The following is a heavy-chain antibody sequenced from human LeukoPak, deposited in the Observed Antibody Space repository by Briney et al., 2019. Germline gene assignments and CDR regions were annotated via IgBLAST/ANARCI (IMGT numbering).Heavy chain of an antibody. D-gene: IGHD1-26*01. CDR1: GFSFSVCG. CDR2: IWNDGSVK. J-gene: IGHJ4*02. Sequence: PGGSLRLSCVASGFSFSVCGMHWVRQAPGKGLEWVAVIWNDGSVKYYADSLKGRISISRDNSKNTLYLQIDSLGVDDTGVYYCARASGSYDYWGQGTLVTVSS. V-gene: IGHV3-33*01. CDR3: ARASGSYDY.